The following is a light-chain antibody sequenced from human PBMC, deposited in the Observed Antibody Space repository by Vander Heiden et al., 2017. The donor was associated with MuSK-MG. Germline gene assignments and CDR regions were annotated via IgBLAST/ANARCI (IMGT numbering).Light chain of an antibody. CDR2: QDT. J-gene: IGLJ2*01. Sequence: SYELTQPPSVSVSPGQTASIPCSGDKLGDKYTCWYQQKPGQSPVLVIYQDTKRPSGIPERFSGYNSGNKAPLTISGTQAMDEADYYCQAWDSSTAVFGGGTKLTVL. V-gene: IGLV3-1*01. CDR1: KLGDKY. CDR3: QAWDSSTAV.